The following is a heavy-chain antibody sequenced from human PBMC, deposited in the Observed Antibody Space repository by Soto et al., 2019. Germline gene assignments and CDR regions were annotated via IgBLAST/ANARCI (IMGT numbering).Heavy chain of an antibody. V-gene: IGHV3-53*01. J-gene: IGHJ4*02. D-gene: IGHD3-10*01. CDR1: GFTVSNNY. Sequence: EVQLVESGGGLIQPGGSLRLSCAVSGFTVSNNYMSWVRQAPGKGLEGVSVIYSGGYTAYGNSVKGRITISRDKSNNTKSHQTHAQNAAGAPLYYGASHPGGGGYWGQGTLVTVSS. CDR3: ASHPGGGGY. CDR2: IYSGGYT.